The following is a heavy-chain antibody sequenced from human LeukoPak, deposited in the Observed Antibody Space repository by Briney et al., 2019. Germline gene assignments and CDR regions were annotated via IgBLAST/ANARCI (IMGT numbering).Heavy chain of an antibody. Sequence: SETLSLTCTVSGYSISSGYYWGWIRQPPGKGLEWIGTIYHSGTYYNPSLESRVTISVDTSKSQFFLKLSSVTAADTAVYYCARQKWITMVRGVINWFDPWGQGTLVTVSS. V-gene: IGHV4-38-2*02. CDR2: IYHSGT. CDR1: GYSISSGYY. J-gene: IGHJ5*02. CDR3: ARQKWITMVRGVINWFDP. D-gene: IGHD3-10*01.